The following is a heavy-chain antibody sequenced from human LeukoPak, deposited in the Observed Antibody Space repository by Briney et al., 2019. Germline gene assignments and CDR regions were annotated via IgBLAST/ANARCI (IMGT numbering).Heavy chain of an antibody. Sequence: SETLSLTCTVSGGSISSSSYYWGWIRQPPGKGLEWIGSIYYSGSTYYNPSLKSRVTISVDTSKNQFSLKLSSVTAADTAVYYCAGLFGVGNPDYWGQGTLVTVSS. CDR3: AGLFGVGNPDY. V-gene: IGHV4-39*01. CDR1: GGSISSSSYY. J-gene: IGHJ4*02. D-gene: IGHD3-3*01. CDR2: IYYSGST.